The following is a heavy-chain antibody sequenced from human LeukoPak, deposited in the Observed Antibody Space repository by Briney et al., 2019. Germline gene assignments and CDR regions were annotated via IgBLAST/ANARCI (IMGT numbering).Heavy chain of an antibody. Sequence: ASVKLSRNTSGGTFSSYAISWVRQAPGQGREWMGGITPIFGTANYAQKFQGRVTITADESTSTAYMELSSLRSEDTAVYYCASPAYYDYVWGSYRFDYWGQGTLVTVSS. CDR3: ASPAYYDYVWGSYRFDY. J-gene: IGHJ4*02. CDR2: ITPIFGTA. D-gene: IGHD3-16*02. V-gene: IGHV1-69*13. CDR1: GGTFSSYA.